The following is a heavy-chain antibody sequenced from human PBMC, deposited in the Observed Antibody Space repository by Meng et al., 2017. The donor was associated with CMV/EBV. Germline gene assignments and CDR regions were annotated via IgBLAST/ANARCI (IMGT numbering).Heavy chain of an antibody. CDR1: GFSPSTSGVG. Sequence: PFSGFSPSTSGVGVGWIRQPPGKALEWLALIYWNDDKRYSPSLKSRLTITKDTSKNQVVLTMTNMDPVDTATYYCAHSKDWGFFDYWGQGTLVTVSS. D-gene: IGHD3-16*01. CDR3: AHSKDWGFFDY. V-gene: IGHV2-5*01. CDR2: IYWNDDK. J-gene: IGHJ4*02.